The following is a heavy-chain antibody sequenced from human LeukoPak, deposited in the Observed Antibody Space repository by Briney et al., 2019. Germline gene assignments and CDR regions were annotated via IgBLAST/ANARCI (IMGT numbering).Heavy chain of an antibody. Sequence: GGSLRLSCAASGFNFSSCVMSWVRQAPGKGLEWVSAISGSGDTTYYAESVRGRFTISRDIYKNTLYLQMNSLSVEDTAVYYCAKGGVGTWEPIDYWGQGTLVTVSS. CDR3: AKGGVGTWEPIDY. V-gene: IGHV3-23*01. CDR2: ISGSGDTT. CDR1: GFNFSSCV. D-gene: IGHD1-26*01. J-gene: IGHJ4*02.